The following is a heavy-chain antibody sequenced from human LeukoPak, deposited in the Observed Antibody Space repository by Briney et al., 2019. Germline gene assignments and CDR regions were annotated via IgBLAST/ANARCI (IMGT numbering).Heavy chain of an antibody. D-gene: IGHD6-19*01. CDR1: GYTFIDYY. CDR3: ARAYSSGWYGSTDY. CDR2: IDPKSGGT. Sequence: GASVKVSCKASGYTFIDYYMHWVRQAPGQGLAWMGWIDPKSGGTSYAQKFQDRVAMIRDTSISTAYMELTRLTSDDTAVYYCARAYSSGWYGSTDYWGQGTLVTVSS. V-gene: IGHV1-2*02. J-gene: IGHJ4*02.